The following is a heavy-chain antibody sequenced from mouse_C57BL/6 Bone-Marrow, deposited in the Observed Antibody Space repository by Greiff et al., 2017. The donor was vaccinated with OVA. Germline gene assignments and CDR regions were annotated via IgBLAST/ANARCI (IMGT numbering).Heavy chain of an antibody. CDR1: GFTFSDFY. J-gene: IGHJ1*03. V-gene: IGHV7-1*01. CDR2: SRNKANDYTT. CDR3: ARDALDWYFYV. Sequence: EVKLVESGGGLVQSGRSLRLSCATSGFTFSDFYMEWVRQAPGKGLEWIAASRNKANDYTTEYSASVKGRFIVSRDTSQSILYPQMDALRAKYTAIEYCARDALDWYFYVWGTGTTVTVSS.